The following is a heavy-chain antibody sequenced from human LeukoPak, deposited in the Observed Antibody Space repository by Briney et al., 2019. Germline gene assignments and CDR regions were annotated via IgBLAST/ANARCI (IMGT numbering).Heavy chain of an antibody. CDR1: GFSLSISGVG. V-gene: IGHV2-5*02. D-gene: IGHD3-22*01. CDR3: AHRRGTTYYYDSGPYYTRNWFDP. J-gene: IGHJ5*02. Sequence: SGPALVEPTQTLTLTCTFSGFSLSISGVGVGWIRQPPGKALEWLALIYWDDDKRYSPSLKSRLTITKDTSKNQVVLTMTNMDPVDTATYYCAHRRGTTYYYDSGPYYTRNWFDPWGQGTLVTVSS. CDR2: IYWDDDK.